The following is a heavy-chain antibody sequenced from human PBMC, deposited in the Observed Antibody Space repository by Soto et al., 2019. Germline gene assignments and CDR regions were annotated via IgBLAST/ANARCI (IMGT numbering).Heavy chain of an antibody. CDR3: ASPGLTMYGVIIPDDAFDV. D-gene: IGHD3-3*01. CDR1: GDSFNNFA. V-gene: IGHV1-69*01. CDR2: IRPIFHTA. J-gene: IGHJ3*01. Sequence: QVQLVQSGAEVKKPGSSVKVSCKASGDSFNNFAINWVRQAPGHGLEWMGGIRPIFHTANYAQKFQGRVSITADESTSTAYMELSSLRFEDTAVYYCASPGLTMYGVIIPDDAFDVWGQGTMVTVSS.